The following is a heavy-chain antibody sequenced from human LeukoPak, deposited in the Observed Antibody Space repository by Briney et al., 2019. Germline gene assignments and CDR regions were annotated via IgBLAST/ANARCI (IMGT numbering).Heavy chain of an antibody. CDR2: IYYSGST. D-gene: IGHD3-3*01. V-gene: IGHV4-59*01. Sequence: LETLSLTCTVSGGPISIYYWSGIRQPPGKGLEWIGYIYYSGSTNYNPSLKSRVTISVDTSKNQFSLKLSSVTAADTAVYYCARVHMTYYDFWRGYGMDVWGQGTTVTVSS. CDR1: GGPISIYY. CDR3: ARVHMTYYDFWRGYGMDV. J-gene: IGHJ6*02.